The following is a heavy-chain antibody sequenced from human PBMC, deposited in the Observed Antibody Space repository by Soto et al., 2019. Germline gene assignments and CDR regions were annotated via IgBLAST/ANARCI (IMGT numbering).Heavy chain of an antibody. D-gene: IGHD6-19*01. J-gene: IGHJ4*02. V-gene: IGHV3-23*01. Sequence: GGSLRLSCAASGFTFSYFAMGWVRQAPRKGLEWVSVISNTGDLIYYADSVRGRFTISRDNFKNTLFLQMNSLRAEDTAVYFCAKDATRTDGWYHFDYWGQGALVTVSS. CDR3: AKDATRTDGWYHFDY. CDR1: GFTFSYFA. CDR2: ISNTGDLI.